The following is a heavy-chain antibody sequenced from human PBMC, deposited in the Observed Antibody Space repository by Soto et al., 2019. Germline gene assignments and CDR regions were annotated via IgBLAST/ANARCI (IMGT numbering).Heavy chain of an antibody. CDR2: ITGSGGST. V-gene: IGHV3-23*01. CDR3: AKDQAEAGASDY. D-gene: IGHD6-13*01. Sequence: GGSLRLSFAGSGFTFSNYAMSWVRQAPGKGLEWVSAITGSGGSTFDADSVKGRFTISRDNLKNTLYLQMNSLRAEDTAVYYCAKDQAEAGASDYWGQGTLVTVSS. CDR1: GFTFSNYA. J-gene: IGHJ4*02.